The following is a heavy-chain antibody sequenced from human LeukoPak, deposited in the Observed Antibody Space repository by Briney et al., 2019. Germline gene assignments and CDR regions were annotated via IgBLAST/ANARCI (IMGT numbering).Heavy chain of an antibody. D-gene: IGHD5-18*01. V-gene: IGHV1-8*01. J-gene: IGHJ3*02. CDR1: GYTFTSYD. CDR2: MNPNSGNT. CDR3: ATTPREPKSAMAEMINAFDI. Sequence: GASVKVSCKASGYTFTSYDINWVRQATGQGLEWMGWMNPNSGNTGYAQKFQGRVTITADKSTSTAYMELSSLRSEDTAVYYCATTPREPKSAMAEMINAFDIWGQGTMVTVSS.